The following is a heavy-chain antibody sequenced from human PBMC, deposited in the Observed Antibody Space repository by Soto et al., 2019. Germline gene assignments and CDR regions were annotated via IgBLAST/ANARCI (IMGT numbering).Heavy chain of an antibody. CDR1: GFNFSSYS. D-gene: IGHD3-3*01. J-gene: IGHJ4*02. CDR3: ARDLSLRFLEWLEPLDY. V-gene: IGHV3-21*01. Sequence: PGGSLRLSSAASGFNFSSYSMNWVRQAPGKGLEWVSSISSSSSYIYYADSVKGRFTISRDNAKNSLYLQMNSLRAEDTAVYYYARDLSLRFLEWLEPLDYWGQGTLVTVS. CDR2: ISSSSSYI.